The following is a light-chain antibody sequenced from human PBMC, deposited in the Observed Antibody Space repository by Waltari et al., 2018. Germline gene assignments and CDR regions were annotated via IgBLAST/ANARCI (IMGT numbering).Light chain of an antibody. CDR1: SSDIGGYNY. Sequence: QAALTQPRSVSGSAGQSVTISCTGTSSDIGGYNYVAWYQQHPDTAPKLMIYEVSKRPSGVSDRFSGSKSGNTASLTISGLQAEDEADYYCSSYAGSNTFLFGGGTRLTVL. CDR2: EVS. V-gene: IGLV2-11*01. CDR3: SSYAGSNTFL. J-gene: IGLJ2*01.